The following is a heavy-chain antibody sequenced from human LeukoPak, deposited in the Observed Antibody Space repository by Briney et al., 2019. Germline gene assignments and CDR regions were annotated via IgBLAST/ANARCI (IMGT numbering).Heavy chain of an antibody. Sequence: GGSLRLSCAASGFTVSSSYMSWVRQAPGKGLEWVSVIFSGGTTYYADSVKGRFTISRDNSKNTLYLQMNSLRAEDTAVYYCARDRISTGWYQLYFDSWGQGTLVTVSS. CDR2: IFSGGTT. CDR1: GFTVSSSY. J-gene: IGHJ4*02. V-gene: IGHV3-66*01. CDR3: ARDRISTGWYQLYFDS. D-gene: IGHD6-19*01.